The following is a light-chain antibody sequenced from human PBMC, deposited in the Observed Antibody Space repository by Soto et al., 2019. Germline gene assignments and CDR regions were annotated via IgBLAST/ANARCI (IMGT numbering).Light chain of an antibody. V-gene: IGKV1-39*01. CDR2: DAS. Sequence: SGSLGDRITITCRASQSIRSFLNWYQQRPGKAPKLLIHDASSLQSGVPSRFSGSGSGTHFTLTISSLQPEDFATYYCQQSYSDPPITFGQGTRLDIK. J-gene: IGKJ5*01. CDR3: QQSYSDPPIT. CDR1: QSIRSF.